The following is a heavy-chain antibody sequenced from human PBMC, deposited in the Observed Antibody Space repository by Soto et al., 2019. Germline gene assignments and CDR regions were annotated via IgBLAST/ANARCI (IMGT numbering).Heavy chain of an antibody. CDR3: AAAEDYYYDSSGYSATFDY. CDR2: IVVGSGNT. V-gene: IGHV1-58*01. Sequence: SVKVSCKASGFTFTSSAVQWVRQARGQRLEWIGWIVVGSGNTNYAQKFQERVTITRDMSTSTAYMELSSLRSEDTAVYYCAAAEDYYYDSSGYSATFDYWGQGTLVTVSS. J-gene: IGHJ4*02. D-gene: IGHD3-22*01. CDR1: GFTFTSSA.